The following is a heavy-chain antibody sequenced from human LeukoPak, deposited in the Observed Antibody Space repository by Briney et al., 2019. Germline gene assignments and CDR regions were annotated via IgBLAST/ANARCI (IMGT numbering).Heavy chain of an antibody. V-gene: IGHV3-23*01. J-gene: IGHJ6*02. CDR2: ISGSGTST. D-gene: IGHD4-17*01. Sequence: GGSLRLSCAASGFTFRSYAMTWVRQAPGKGLEWVSVISGSGTSTYYADSVKGRFTISRDNSKNTLYLQMNSLRAEDTAVYYCAKDARPTVTPVWGQGTTVTVSS. CDR3: AKDARPTVTPV. CDR1: GFTFRSYA.